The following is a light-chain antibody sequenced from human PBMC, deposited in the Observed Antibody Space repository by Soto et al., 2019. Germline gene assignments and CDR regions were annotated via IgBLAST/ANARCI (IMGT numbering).Light chain of an antibody. CDR3: GTWDSSLCACV. CDR2: ENN. CDR1: SSNIGNNY. V-gene: IGLV1-51*02. J-gene: IGLJ1*01. Sequence: QSVLTQPPSVSAAPGQKVTISCSGSSSNIGNNYVSWYQQLPGTAPKLLIYENNKRPSGIPDRFSGSKSGTSATLGITGLQTGDEADYYCGTWDSSLCACVFGTGTKVTVL.